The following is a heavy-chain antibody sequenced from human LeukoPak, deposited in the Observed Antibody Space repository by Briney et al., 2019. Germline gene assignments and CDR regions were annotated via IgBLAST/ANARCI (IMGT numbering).Heavy chain of an antibody. V-gene: IGHV1-2*06. Sequence: RASVKVSCKASGYTFTGYYMHWVRQAPGQGLEWMGRINPNSGGTNYAQKFQGRVTMTRDTSISTAYMELSRLRSDDTAVYYCAREERGRITFGGVIATLNAFDIWGQGTMVTVSS. CDR3: AREERGRITFGGVIATLNAFDI. D-gene: IGHD3-16*02. CDR1: GYTFTGYY. J-gene: IGHJ3*02. CDR2: INPNSGGT.